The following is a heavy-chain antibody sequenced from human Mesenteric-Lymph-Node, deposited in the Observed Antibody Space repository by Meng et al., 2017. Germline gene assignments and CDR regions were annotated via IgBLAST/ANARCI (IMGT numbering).Heavy chain of an antibody. CDR1: GYTFTGYY. V-gene: IGHV1-2*06. J-gene: IGHJ4*02. CDR2: INPNSGGT. CDR3: ARARGRASSGYYFFY. Sequence: ASVKVSCKASGYTFTGYYMHWVRQAPGQGLEWMGRINPNSGGTNYAQKFQGRVTMTRDTSISTAYMELSSLRSEDTAVYYCARARGRASSGYYFFYWGQGTLVTVSS. D-gene: IGHD3-22*01.